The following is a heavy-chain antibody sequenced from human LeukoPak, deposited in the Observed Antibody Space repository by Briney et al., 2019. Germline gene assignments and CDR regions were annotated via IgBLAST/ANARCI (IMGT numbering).Heavy chain of an antibody. D-gene: IGHD6-6*01. CDR2: INHSGST. CDR3: ARLRGSSSDFDY. CDR1: GGSFSGYY. V-gene: IGHV4-34*01. Sequence: PSETLSLTCAVYGGSFSGYYWSWIRQPPGKGLEWIGEINHSGSTNYNPSLRSRVTISVDTSKNQFSLKLSSVTAADTAVYYCARLRGSSSDFDYWGQGTLVTVSS. J-gene: IGHJ4*02.